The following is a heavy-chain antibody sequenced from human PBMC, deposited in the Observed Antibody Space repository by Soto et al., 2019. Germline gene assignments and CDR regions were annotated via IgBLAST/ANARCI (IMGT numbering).Heavy chain of an antibody. V-gene: IGHV3-30-3*01. Sequence: QVQLVESGGGVVQPGGSLRLSCAASGFTFRNYAMHWVRQAPGKGLECLAVIAYDGSNAFYRDSVTGRFTISRDNSKNTLYLRMNGLRSADTGVYDCARGDREDIRVGVGARPGEYGIDIWGQGTTVTVSS. CDR1: GFTFRNYA. CDR2: IAYDGSNA. CDR3: ARGDREDIRVGVGARPGEYGIDI. J-gene: IGHJ6*02. D-gene: IGHD2-15*01.